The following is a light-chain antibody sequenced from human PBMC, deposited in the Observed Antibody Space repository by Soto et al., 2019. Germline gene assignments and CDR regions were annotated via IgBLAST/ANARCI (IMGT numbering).Light chain of an antibody. CDR3: SSYTTSNTYV. V-gene: IGLV2-18*02. J-gene: IGLJ1*01. CDR2: DVT. Sequence: QSALTQPPSVYGSPGQSVAISRTGSSSDVGSNNRVSWYHQPPGTAPKLIIYDVTNRPSGVPDRFSGSKSGNTASLTISGLQAEDEADYYCSSYTTSNTYVFGTGTKVTVL. CDR1: SSDVGSNNR.